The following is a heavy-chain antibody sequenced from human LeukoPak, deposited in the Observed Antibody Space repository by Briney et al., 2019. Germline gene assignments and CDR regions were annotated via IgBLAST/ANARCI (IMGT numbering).Heavy chain of an antibody. CDR1: GFSFSNYA. CDR3: ARDGGSTGYSFDY. V-gene: IGHV3-23*01. Sequence: GGSLRLSCVSSGFSFSNYAMSWVRQAPGKGLEWVSSISGSGGSTHYADSVKGRFAISRDNAKNSLYLQMNSLRAEDTAVYYCARDGGSTGYSFDYWGQGTLVTVSS. J-gene: IGHJ4*02. D-gene: IGHD3-22*01. CDR2: ISGSGGST.